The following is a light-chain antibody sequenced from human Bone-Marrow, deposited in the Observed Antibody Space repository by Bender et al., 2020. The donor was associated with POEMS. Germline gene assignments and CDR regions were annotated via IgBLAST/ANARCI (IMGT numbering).Light chain of an antibody. V-gene: IGLV1-44*01. CDR1: DSNFGGNN. J-gene: IGLJ3*02. CDR2: SNY. Sequence: QSVLTQPPSASGTPGQSVIISCSGTDSNFGGNNVNWYQHLPGTAPRLVVYSNYQRPSGVPGRISGSKSGTSASLAISGLQSDDEASYYCATWDDILNGPVFGGGTKLTVL. CDR3: ATWDDILNGPV.